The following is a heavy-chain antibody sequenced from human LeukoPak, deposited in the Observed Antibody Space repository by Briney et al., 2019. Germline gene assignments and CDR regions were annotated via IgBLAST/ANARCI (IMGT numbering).Heavy chain of an antibody. D-gene: IGHD3-10*01. CDR2: IGTAGDT. CDR3: ARYFGSGSYGYFDY. V-gene: IGHV3-13*01. J-gene: IGHJ4*02. Sequence: AGTLRLSCAASGWTCSSYEMHGVRQDKEKGLGWVSAIGTAGDTYYPGSVKGRFTTSRENAKNSLYLQMNSLRAGDTAVYYCARYFGSGSYGYFDYWGQGTLVTVSS. CDR1: GWTCSSYE.